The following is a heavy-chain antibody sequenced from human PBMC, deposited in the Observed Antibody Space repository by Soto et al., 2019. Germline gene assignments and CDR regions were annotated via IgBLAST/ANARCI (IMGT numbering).Heavy chain of an antibody. CDR3: ARDPKTSGGQHWAFNYFDS. Sequence: QVQLVESGGGVVQPGRSLRLSCAASGFSFSISPMHWVRQAPAKGPEWVALIPYDGTNKFYADSVKGRFTISRDNSKSTLYLQVDSLRPEDAAVYYCARDPKTSGGQHWAFNYFDSWGQGTLVTVSS. CDR1: GFSFSISP. D-gene: IGHD7-27*01. V-gene: IGHV3-30-3*01. CDR2: IPYDGTNK. J-gene: IGHJ4*02.